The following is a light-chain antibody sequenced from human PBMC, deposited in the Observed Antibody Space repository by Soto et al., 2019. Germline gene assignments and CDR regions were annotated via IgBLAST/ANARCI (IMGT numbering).Light chain of an antibody. CDR2: KAS. J-gene: IGKJ1*01. V-gene: IGKV1-5*03. Sequence: DIQMTQSPSSLSASIGGRVTITCRASQSISSWLAWYQQKPGKAPKLLIYKASSLESGVPSRFSGSGSGTEFTLTISSLQPEDFATYYCQQYSTYWSFGQGTKVDIK. CDR3: QQYSTYWS. CDR1: QSISSW.